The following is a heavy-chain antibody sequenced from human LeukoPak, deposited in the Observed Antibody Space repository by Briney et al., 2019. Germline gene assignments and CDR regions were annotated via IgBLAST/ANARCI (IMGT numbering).Heavy chain of an antibody. V-gene: IGHV4-59*01. CDR1: GGSIRNYY. CDR3: ARDCGDYVWGKDAFDI. Sequence: SETLSLTCTVSGGSIRNYYWSWIRQPPGKGLEWIGYIYYSGSTNYNPSLKSRVTISVDTSKNQFSLKLSSVTAADTAVYYCARDCGDYVWGKDAFDIWGQGTMVTVSS. CDR2: IYYSGST. J-gene: IGHJ3*02. D-gene: IGHD3-16*01.